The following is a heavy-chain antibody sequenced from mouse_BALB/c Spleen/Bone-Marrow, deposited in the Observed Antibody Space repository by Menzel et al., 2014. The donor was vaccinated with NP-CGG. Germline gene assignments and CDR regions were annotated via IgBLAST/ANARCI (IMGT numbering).Heavy chain of an antibody. CDR1: GYTFTSYY. J-gene: IGHJ2*01. CDR2: IFPGNFYT. D-gene: IGHD2-4*01. Sequence: VQLLQSGPGLVKPGASVRISRKASGYTFTSYYIHWVKQRPGQGLEWIGWIFPGNFYTKFNENFKGRATLTADKSSSTAYMHRSSLTSEDSAVYFCARDDYDYGGQGATLTVSS. V-gene: IGHV1S56*01. CDR3: ARDDYDY.